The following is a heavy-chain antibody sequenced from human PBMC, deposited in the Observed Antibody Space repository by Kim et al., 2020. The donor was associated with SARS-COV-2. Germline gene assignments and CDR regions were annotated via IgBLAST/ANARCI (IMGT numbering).Heavy chain of an antibody. J-gene: IGHJ4*02. V-gene: IGHV3-23*01. CDR2: VSGSGGST. D-gene: IGHD3-22*01. CDR3: AKEKYYYDSSGHHPFDY. CDR1: GFTFSSYA. Sequence: GGSLRLSCAASGFTFSSYAMSWVRQAPGKGLEWVSAVSGSGGSTYYADSVKGRFTISRDNSKNTLYLQMNSLRAEDTAVYYCAKEKYYYDSSGHHPFDYWGQGTLVTVSS.